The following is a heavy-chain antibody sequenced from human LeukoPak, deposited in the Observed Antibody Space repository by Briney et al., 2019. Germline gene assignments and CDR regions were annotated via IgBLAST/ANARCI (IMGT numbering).Heavy chain of an antibody. D-gene: IGHD6-19*01. J-gene: IGHJ4*02. Sequence: SETLSLTCTVSGGSISSGDYYWSWIRQPLGKGLEWIGYIYYSGSTYYNPSLKSRVTISVDTSKNQFSLKLSSVTAADTAVYYCARVLSGWSFDYWGQGTLVTVSS. CDR1: GGSISSGDYY. V-gene: IGHV4-30-4*01. CDR2: IYYSGST. CDR3: ARVLSGWSFDY.